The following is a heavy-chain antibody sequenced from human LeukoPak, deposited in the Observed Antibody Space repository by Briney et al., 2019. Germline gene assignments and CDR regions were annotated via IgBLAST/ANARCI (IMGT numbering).Heavy chain of an antibody. D-gene: IGHD5-18*01. J-gene: IGHJ3*02. CDR2: IYHSGNT. V-gene: IGHV4-38-2*02. Sequence: SETLSLTCTVSGDSISSNYYWGWIRQPPGKGLEWTGSIYHSGNTYYNPSLKSRVTISVDTSKNQFSLKLSSVTAADTAVYYCAGVDTAMVAVDDAFDIWGQGTMVTVSS. CDR1: GDSISSNYY. CDR3: AGVDTAMVAVDDAFDI.